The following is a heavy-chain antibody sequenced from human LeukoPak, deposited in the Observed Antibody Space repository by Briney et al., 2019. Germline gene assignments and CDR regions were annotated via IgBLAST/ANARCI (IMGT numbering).Heavy chain of an antibody. CDR2: ISGSGGST. J-gene: IGHJ4*02. CDR1: GFTFSSYA. D-gene: IGHD3-16*02. CDR3: AKDMETGDYVWGSYRYPSHLDY. V-gene: IGHV3-23*01. Sequence: GGSLRLSCAASGFTFSSYAMSWVRQAPGKGLEWVSAISGSGGSTYYADSVKGRFTISRDNSKNTLYLQMNSLRAEDTAVYYCAKDMETGDYVWGSYRYPSHLDYWGQGTLVTVSS.